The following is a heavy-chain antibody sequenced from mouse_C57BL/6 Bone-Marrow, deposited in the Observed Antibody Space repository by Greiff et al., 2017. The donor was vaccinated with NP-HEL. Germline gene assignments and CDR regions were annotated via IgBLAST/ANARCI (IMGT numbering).Heavy chain of an antibody. CDR3: ARLWLRRGYYFDY. D-gene: IGHD2-2*01. CDR1: GFTFSSYA. CDR2: ISDGGSYT. Sequence: EVQLVESGGGLVKPGGSLKLSCAASGFTFSSYAMSWVRQTPEKRLEWVATISDGGSYTYYPDNVKGRFTISRDNAKNNLYLQMSHLKSEDTAMYYCARLWLRRGYYFDYWGQGTTLTVSS. V-gene: IGHV5-4*01. J-gene: IGHJ2*01.